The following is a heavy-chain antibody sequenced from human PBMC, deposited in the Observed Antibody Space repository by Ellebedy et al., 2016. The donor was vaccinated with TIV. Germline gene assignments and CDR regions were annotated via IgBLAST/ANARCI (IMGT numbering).Heavy chain of an antibody. CDR3: AKIVGGYYYYGMDV. D-gene: IGHD3-10*01. V-gene: IGHV3-23*01. J-gene: IGHJ6*02. Sequence: GESLKISXAASGFTFSSYAMSWVRQAPGKGLEWVSAISGSGGSTYYADSVKGRFTISRDNSKNTLYLQMNSLRAEDTAVYYCAKIVGGYYYYGMDVWGQGTTVTVSS. CDR1: GFTFSSYA. CDR2: ISGSGGST.